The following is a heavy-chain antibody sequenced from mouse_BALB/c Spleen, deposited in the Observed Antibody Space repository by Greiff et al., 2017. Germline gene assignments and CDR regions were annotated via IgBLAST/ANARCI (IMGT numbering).Heavy chain of an antibody. CDR1: GFSLTSYG. CDR3: AKYGNKALAYAMDY. CDR2: IWAGGST. Sequence: QVQLKESGPGLVAPSQSLSITCTVSGFSLTSYGVHWVRQPPGKGLEWLGVIWAGGSTNYNSALMSRLSISKDNSRSQVFLKMNSLQTDDTAMYYCAKYGNKALAYAMDYWGQGTSVTVSA. J-gene: IGHJ4*01. V-gene: IGHV2-9*02. D-gene: IGHD2-1*01.